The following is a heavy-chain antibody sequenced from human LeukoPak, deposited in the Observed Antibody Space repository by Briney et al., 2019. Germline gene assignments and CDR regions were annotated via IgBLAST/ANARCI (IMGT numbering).Heavy chain of an antibody. CDR2: INAGNGNT. Sequence: ASVKVSCKASGYTFISHVMHWVGQAPGQRLGGMGWINAGNGNTKYSQKFQGRVTITRDTSASTAYMELSSLRSEDTAVYYCARSSSDAFDIWGQGTVVTVSS. D-gene: IGHD6-6*01. CDR3: ARSSSDAFDI. J-gene: IGHJ3*02. CDR1: GYTFISHV. V-gene: IGHV1-3*01.